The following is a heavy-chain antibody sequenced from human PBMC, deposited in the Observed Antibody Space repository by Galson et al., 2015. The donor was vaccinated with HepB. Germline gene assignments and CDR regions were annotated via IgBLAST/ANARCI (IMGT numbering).Heavy chain of an antibody. Sequence: SLRLSCATSGFTFGDYAMSWFRQAPGKGLEWVAVIQHDGSIQYYGDSVKGRFTISRDNSKNTLYLQMNSLRVEDTAVYYCARITIDYGMDVWGQGTTVTVSS. J-gene: IGHJ6*02. CDR3: ARITIDYGMDV. CDR1: GFTFGDYA. V-gene: IGHV3-30-3*01. CDR2: IQHDGSIQ. D-gene: IGHD1-14*01.